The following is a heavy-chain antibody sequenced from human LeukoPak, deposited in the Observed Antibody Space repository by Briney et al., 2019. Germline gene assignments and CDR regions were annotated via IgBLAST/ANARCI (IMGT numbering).Heavy chain of an antibody. Sequence: GGPLRLSCAASGFTFNSYWMLWLRQAPGKGVEGVDNIKGDGSDKKYVDSVRGRYTISRDHAKNAVYLQMNSLRPEDTAVYYCGREVPGGSTSLDCWGEGAVVTDSP. CDR2: IKGDGSDK. V-gene: IGHV3-7*04. J-gene: IGHJ4*02. CDR3: GREVPGGSTSLDC. CDR1: GFTFNSYW. D-gene: IGHD3-16*01.